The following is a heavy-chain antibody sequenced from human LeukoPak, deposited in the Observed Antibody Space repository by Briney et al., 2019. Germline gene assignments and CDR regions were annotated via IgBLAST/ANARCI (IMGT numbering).Heavy chain of an antibody. CDR2: IKQDGSEQ. CDR3: ARGDGPFGILEMAVSLTGGFDP. V-gene: IGHV3-7*03. J-gene: IGHJ5*02. D-gene: IGHD5-24*01. Sequence: PGGSLRLSCAASGFTFSSYWMSWVRQAPGKGLEWVANIKQDGSEQYYVDSMKGRFTISKDNAKNSLYLQMNSLRAEDTAVYYCARGDGPFGILEMAVSLTGGFDPWGQGTLVTVSS. CDR1: GFTFSSYW.